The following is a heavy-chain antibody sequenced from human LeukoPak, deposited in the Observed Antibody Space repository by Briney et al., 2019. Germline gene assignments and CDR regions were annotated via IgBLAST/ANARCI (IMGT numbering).Heavy chain of an antibody. Sequence: GGSLRLSCAASGFTFSSYWMHWVRQAPGKGLVWISRINSDGSSTSYADSVKGRFTISRDNAKNTLYLQMNSLRAEDTAVYYCAKDSIVVVVAATPRWFDPWGQGTLVTVSS. D-gene: IGHD2-15*01. V-gene: IGHV3-74*01. CDR2: INSDGSST. J-gene: IGHJ5*02. CDR1: GFTFSSYW. CDR3: AKDSIVVVVAATPRWFDP.